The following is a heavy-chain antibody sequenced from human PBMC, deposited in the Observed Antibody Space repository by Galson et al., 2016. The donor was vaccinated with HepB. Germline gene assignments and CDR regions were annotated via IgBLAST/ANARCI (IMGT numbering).Heavy chain of an antibody. V-gene: IGHV3-23*01. J-gene: IGHJ6*02. CDR3: AKDLGFLEWLFFDSYYYYGMDV. Sequence: SLRLSCAASGFTFSSYAMSWVRQAPGKGLEWVSAISGSGGSTYYADSVKGRFPISRDNSKNTLYLQMNSLRAEDTAVYYCAKDLGFLEWLFFDSYYYYGMDVWGQGTTVTVSS. D-gene: IGHD3-3*01. CDR1: GFTFSSYA. CDR2: ISGSGGST.